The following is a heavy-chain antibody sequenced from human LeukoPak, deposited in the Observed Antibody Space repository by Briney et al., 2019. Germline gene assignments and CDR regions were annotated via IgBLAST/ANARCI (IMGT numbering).Heavy chain of an antibody. J-gene: IGHJ5*02. D-gene: IGHD2-2*01. Sequence: GGSLRLSCAASGFTFSSYWMSWVRQAPGKGLEWVANIKQDGSEKYYVHSVKGRFTISRDNAKNSLYLQMNSLRAEDTAVYYCARDDCSSISCYHNWFDPWGQGTLVTVSS. V-gene: IGHV3-7*01. CDR2: IKQDGSEK. CDR1: GFTFSSYW. CDR3: ARDDCSSISCYHNWFDP.